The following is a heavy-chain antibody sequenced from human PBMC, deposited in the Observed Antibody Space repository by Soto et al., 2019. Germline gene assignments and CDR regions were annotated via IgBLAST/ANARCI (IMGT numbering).Heavy chain of an antibody. D-gene: IGHD1-7*01. CDR2: ISAYNGNT. CDR3: ASGDGMELHPFDY. Sequence: ASVKVSCKASGYTFTSYGISWVRQAPGQGLEWMGWISAYNGNTNYAQKLQGRVTMTTDTSTSTAYTELRSLRSDDTAVYYCASGDGMELHPFDYWGQGTLVTVSS. CDR1: GYTFTSYG. J-gene: IGHJ4*02. V-gene: IGHV1-18*01.